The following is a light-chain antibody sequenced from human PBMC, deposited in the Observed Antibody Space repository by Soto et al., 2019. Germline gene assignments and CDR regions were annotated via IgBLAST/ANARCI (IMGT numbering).Light chain of an antibody. CDR2: AAS. CDR3: QQSYSTPLT. CDR1: DMITST. V-gene: IGKV1-39*01. Sequence: IQITHSPCSLSPSVVDRVPTTFLASDMITSTFNSSQKQPGKAPKLLIYAASSLQSGVPSRFSGGGSGTDFTLTISSLQPEDFATYSCQQSYSTPLTFGGGTKV. J-gene: IGKJ4*01.